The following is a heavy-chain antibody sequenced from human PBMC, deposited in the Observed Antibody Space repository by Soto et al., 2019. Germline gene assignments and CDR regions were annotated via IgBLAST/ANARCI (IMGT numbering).Heavy chain of an antibody. CDR3: ARGVTMVRGGIPPGGGWYDP. CDR2: ISAYNGNT. V-gene: IGHV1-18*01. J-gene: IGHJ5*02. Sequence: GASVKVSCRASGYTFTSYGITWVRQAPGQGLEWMGWISAYNGNTNYAQKLQGRVTMTTDTSTSTAYMELRSLRSDDTAVDYCARGVTMVRGGIPPGGGWYDPWGQGTLVTVSS. D-gene: IGHD3-10*01. CDR1: GYTFTSYG.